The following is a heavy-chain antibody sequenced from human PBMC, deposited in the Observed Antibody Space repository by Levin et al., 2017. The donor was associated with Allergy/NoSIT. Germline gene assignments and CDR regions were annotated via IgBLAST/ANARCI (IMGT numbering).Heavy chain of an antibody. CDR2: LYYSGST. CDR3: ARQVRNYCTRTSCYTVVAGPFDY. Sequence: SETLSLTCSVSGGSISSSTYYWGWIRQSPGKGLEWIGSLYYSGSTYYNPSLKSRVTISVDTSKNQFSLKLSSVTAADTAVYNCARQVRNYCTRTSCYTVVAGPFDYWGQGTLVTVSS. V-gene: IGHV4-39*01. CDR1: GGSISSSTYY. J-gene: IGHJ4*02. D-gene: IGHD2-2*02.